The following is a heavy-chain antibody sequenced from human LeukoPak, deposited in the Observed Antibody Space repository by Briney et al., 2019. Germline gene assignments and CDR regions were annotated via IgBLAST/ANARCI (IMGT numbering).Heavy chain of an antibody. V-gene: IGHV4-34*01. J-gene: IGHJ4*02. Sequence: PSETLSLTCAVSGGSFSGYYWNWIRQPPGKGLEWIGEINHSGSTKYNPSLKSRVTISVDTSKNQLSLRLTSVTAADTAVYYWARSPLWGATYVAAATYYFDYWGQGTLGTASS. CDR1: GGSFSGYY. D-gene: IGHD1-26*01. CDR2: INHSGST. CDR3: ARSPLWGATYVAAATYYFDY.